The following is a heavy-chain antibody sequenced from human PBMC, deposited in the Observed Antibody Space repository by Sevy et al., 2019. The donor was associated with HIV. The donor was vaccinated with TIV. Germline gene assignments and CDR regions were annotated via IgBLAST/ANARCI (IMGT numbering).Heavy chain of an antibody. J-gene: IGHJ4*02. CDR2: IYYGGNT. V-gene: IGHV4-39*02. Sequence: SETLSLTCIVSGGSVTTTGYYWGWVRQPPGKGLEWIGNIYYGGNTFYKPSLKSRVSISADTSNNRFSLKLNSVTAADTAVYYCATGRRSGSPFDSWGQGTLVTVSS. CDR3: ATGRRSGSPFDS. CDR1: GGSVTTTGYY. D-gene: IGHD6-19*01.